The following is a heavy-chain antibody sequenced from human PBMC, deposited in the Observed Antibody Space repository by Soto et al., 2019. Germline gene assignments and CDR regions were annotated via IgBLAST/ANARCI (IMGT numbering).Heavy chain of an antibody. CDR1: GDSVSSNSAA. J-gene: IGHJ6*02. CDR2: TYYRSKWYN. V-gene: IGHV6-1*01. Sequence: SQTLSLPCASSGDSVSSNSAAWNWIRQSPSRGLEWLGRTYYRSKWYNDYAVSVQSRITINPDTSKSQFSLQLNSVTPEDTAGYYCAREEFIGGGGRGGGRRDYYYYGLDVWGQGTTVTVSS. CDR3: AREEFIGGGGRGGGRRDYYYYGLDV. D-gene: IGHD6-13*01.